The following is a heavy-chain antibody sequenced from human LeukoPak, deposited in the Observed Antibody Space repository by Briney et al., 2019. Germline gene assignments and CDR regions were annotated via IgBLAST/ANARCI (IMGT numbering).Heavy chain of an antibody. Sequence: PSETLSLTCTVSGDSISNYYYWGWIRQAPGKGLEWIGYIYYTGSTKSNPSLKNRVAISIDTSKNQFSLTLTSVTAADAAVYYCARRMGLGLSDRYYFDSWGPGILVTVSS. D-gene: IGHD3-16*01. CDR3: ARRMGLGLSDRYYFDS. V-gene: IGHV4-59*08. CDR1: GDSISNYY. CDR2: IYYTGST. J-gene: IGHJ4*02.